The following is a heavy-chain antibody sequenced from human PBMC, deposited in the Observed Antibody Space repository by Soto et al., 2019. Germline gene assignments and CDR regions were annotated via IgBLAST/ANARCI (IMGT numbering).Heavy chain of an antibody. CDR3: ARSPRSSPYFDY. V-gene: IGHV5-51*01. J-gene: IGHJ4*02. D-gene: IGHD6-13*01. CDR1: GYSFSSHW. Sequence: GESLKISCKGSGYSFSSHWIGWVRQMPGKGLDWMGIIYPGDSDTRYSPSFLGQVTISADKSIGAAYLQWSSLEASGSAFYFCARSPRSSPYFDYWGQGALVTVSS. CDR2: IYPGDSDT.